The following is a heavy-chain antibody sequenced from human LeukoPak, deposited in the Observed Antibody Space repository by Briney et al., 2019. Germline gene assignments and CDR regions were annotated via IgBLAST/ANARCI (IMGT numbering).Heavy chain of an antibody. V-gene: IGHV4-59*01. D-gene: IGHD5-18*01. CDR2: IYYSGST. CDR3: ARVWIQLWTTADY. CDR1: GGSISSYY. Sequence: ETLSLTCTVSGGSISSYYWSWIRQPPGKGLEWIGYIYYSGSTNYNPSLKSRVTISVDTSKNQFSLKLSSVTAADTAVYYCARVWIQLWTTADYWGQGTLVTVSS. J-gene: IGHJ4*02.